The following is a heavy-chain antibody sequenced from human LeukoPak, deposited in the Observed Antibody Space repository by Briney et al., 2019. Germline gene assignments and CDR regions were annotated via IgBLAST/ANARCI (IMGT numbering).Heavy chain of an antibody. CDR2: ISGSGGST. J-gene: IGHJ6*03. Sequence: GGSLRLSCAASGFTFSSYAMSWVRQAPGKGLEWVSAISGSGGSTYYADSVKGRFTISRDNSKNTLYLQMNSLRAEDTAVYYCAKEGGLYYDFWSGYSYYYYMDVWGKGTTVTVSS. V-gene: IGHV3-23*01. CDR3: AKEGGLYYDFWSGYSYYYYMDV. CDR1: GFTFSSYA. D-gene: IGHD3-3*01.